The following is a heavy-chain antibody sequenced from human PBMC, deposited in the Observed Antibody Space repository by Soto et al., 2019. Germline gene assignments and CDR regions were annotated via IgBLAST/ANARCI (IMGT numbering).Heavy chain of an antibody. CDR1: GYTFTSYG. V-gene: IGHV1-18*01. CDR3: ATVGLTDPAAPFDY. CDR2: ISAYNGNT. D-gene: IGHD2-2*01. Sequence: ASVKVSCKASGYTFTSYGISWVRQAPGQGLEWMGWISAYNGNTNYAXKLQGRVTMXXDTSTXTAYMELRSLRSDDTAVYYCATVGLTDPAAPFDYWGQGTLVTVSS. J-gene: IGHJ4*02.